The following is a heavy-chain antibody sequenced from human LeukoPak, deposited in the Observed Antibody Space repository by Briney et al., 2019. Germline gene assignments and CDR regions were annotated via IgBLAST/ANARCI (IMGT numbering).Heavy chain of an antibody. V-gene: IGHV3-7*01. D-gene: IGHD3-22*01. CDR3: ARDSSGYQ. Sequence: PGGSLRLSCAASGFTFSTYWMSWVRQAPGKGLEWAANIKEDGSEKYYGDSVKGRFTISGDNAKNSLYLQMNSLRAEDTAVYYCARDSSGYQWGQGTLVTVSS. CDR1: GFTFSTYW. CDR2: IKEDGSEK. J-gene: IGHJ4*02.